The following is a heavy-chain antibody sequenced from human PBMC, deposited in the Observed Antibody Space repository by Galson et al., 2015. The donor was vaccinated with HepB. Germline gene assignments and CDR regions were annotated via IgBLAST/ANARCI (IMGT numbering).Heavy chain of an antibody. V-gene: IGHV1-18*01. CDR3: ARAVTTPLYYYYYYMDV. J-gene: IGHJ6*03. CDR1: GYTFTSYG. Sequence: SVKVSCKASGYTFTSYGISWVRQAPGQGLEWMGWISAYNGNTNYAQKLQGRVTMTTDTSTSTAYMELRSLRSDDTAVYYCARAVTTPLYYYYYYMDVWGKGTTVTVSS. D-gene: IGHD4-17*01. CDR2: ISAYNGNT.